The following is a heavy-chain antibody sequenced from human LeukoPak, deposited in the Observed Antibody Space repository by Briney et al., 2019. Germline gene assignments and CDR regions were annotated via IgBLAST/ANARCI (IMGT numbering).Heavy chain of an antibody. CDR2: IYYSGST. Sequence: SETLSLTCTVSGGSISSSSYYWGWIRQPPGKGLEWIGSIYYSGSTYYNPSLKSRVTISVDTSKNQFSLKLSSVTAADTAVYYCARGSPYYYGSGSYGDYWGQGTLVTVSS. J-gene: IGHJ4*02. CDR3: ARGSPYYYGSGSYGDY. CDR1: GGSISSSSYY. D-gene: IGHD3-10*01. V-gene: IGHV4-39*01.